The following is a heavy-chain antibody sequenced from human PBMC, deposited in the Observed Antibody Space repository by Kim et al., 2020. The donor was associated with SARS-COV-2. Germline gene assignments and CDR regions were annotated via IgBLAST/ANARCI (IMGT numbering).Heavy chain of an antibody. Sequence: SETLSLTCAVYGGSFSGYYWSWIRQPPGKGLEWIGEINHSGSTNYNPSLKSRVTISVDTSKNQFSLKLSSVTAADTAVYYCARMERIGLWFGEVLYNWFDPWGQGTLVTVSS. CDR2: INHSGST. CDR1: GGSFSGYY. CDR3: ARMERIGLWFGEVLYNWFDP. V-gene: IGHV4-34*01. J-gene: IGHJ5*02. D-gene: IGHD3-10*01.